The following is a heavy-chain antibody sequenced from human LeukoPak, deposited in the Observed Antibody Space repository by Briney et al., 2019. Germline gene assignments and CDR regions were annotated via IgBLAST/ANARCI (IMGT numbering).Heavy chain of an antibody. V-gene: IGHV3-30*03. D-gene: IGHD3-3*01. Sequence: PGGSLRLSCAASGFTFSSYGMHWVRQAPGKGLEWVAVISYDGSNKYYADSVKGRFTISRDNSKNTLYLQMNSLRSDDTAVYYCARDVEVGVVISQGGDYWGQGTLVTASS. J-gene: IGHJ4*02. CDR3: ARDVEVGVVISQGGDY. CDR1: GFTFSSYG. CDR2: ISYDGSNK.